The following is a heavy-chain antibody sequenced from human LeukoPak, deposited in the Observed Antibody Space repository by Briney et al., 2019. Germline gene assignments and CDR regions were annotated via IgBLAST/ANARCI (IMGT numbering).Heavy chain of an antibody. CDR2: IYYSGST. Sequence: SESLSLTCIVSGGSISSSSYYWGWIRQPPGKGLEWIGSIYYSGSTYYNPSLKSRVTMSVDTSKNQFSLKLSSVTAADTAVYYCARGGSELLRFGELSNYYMDVWGKGTTVTISS. V-gene: IGHV4-39*07. CDR3: ARGGSELLRFGELSNYYMDV. CDR1: GGSISSSSYY. J-gene: IGHJ6*03. D-gene: IGHD3-10*01.